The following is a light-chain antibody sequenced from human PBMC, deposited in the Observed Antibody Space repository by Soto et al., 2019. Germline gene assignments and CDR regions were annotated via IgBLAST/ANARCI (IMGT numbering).Light chain of an antibody. V-gene: IGKV1-33*01. CDR2: DIS. CDR3: QQIYSAPLT. J-gene: IGKJ4*01. CDR1: QVITNY. Sequence: DIQLTQSASSLSASVGDRVTITCQASQVITNYLNWYQQKPGKAPKLLIYDISTLEIGVPSRFSGSGSGTDFTFTITGLQPEDIATYFCQQIYSAPLTFGGGTKVEIK.